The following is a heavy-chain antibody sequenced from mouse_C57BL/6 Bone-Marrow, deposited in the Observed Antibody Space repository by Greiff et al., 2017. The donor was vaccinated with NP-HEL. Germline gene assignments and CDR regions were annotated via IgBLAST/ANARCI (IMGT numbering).Heavy chain of an antibody. CDR1: GFSLTSYA. CDR2: IWTGGGT. J-gene: IGHJ3*01. D-gene: IGHD1-1*01. Sequence: QVQLQQSGPGLVAASQSLSITCTVSGFSLTSYAISWVRQPPGKGLEWLGVIWTGGGTNYNSALKSRLSISKDNSKSQVFLKMNSLQTDDTARYYCARNDGSSYVFAYWGQGTLVTVSA. V-gene: IGHV2-9-1*01. CDR3: ARNDGSSYVFAY.